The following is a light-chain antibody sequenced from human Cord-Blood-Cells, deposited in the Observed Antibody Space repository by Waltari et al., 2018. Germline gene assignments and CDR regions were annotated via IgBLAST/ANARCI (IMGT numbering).Light chain of an antibody. Sequence: SALTQPASVSGSPGQSIPISFTGPRSYVGGSYYVSWYQQHPGQAPKLMIYAVSKRPSGVSNRFSGSKSGNTASLTISGLQAEDEADYYCSSYTSSSTLVFGGGTKLTVL. CDR1: RSYVGGSYY. V-gene: IGLV2-14*01. J-gene: IGLJ2*01. CDR3: SSYTSSSTLV. CDR2: AVS.